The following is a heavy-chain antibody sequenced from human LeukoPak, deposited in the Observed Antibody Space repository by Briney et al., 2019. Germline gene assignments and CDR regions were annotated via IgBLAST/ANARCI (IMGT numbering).Heavy chain of an antibody. CDR2: ISGSGGST. J-gene: IGHJ4*02. Sequence: GGSLRLSCAASGFTFSSYAMSWVRQAPGKGLEWVSAISGSGGSTYYADSVKGRFTISRDNPKNTLYLQMNSLRAEDTAVYYCAKDRYRCTNGVCYTGGIGDFDYWGQGTLVTVSS. CDR3: AKDRYRCTNGVCYTGGIGDFDY. D-gene: IGHD2-8*01. V-gene: IGHV3-23*01. CDR1: GFTFSSYA.